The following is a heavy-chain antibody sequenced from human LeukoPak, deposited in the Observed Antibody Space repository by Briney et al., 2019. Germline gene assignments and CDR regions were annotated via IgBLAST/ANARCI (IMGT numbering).Heavy chain of an antibody. CDR2: MNPNRGNT. D-gene: IGHD5-12*01. J-gene: IGHJ5*02. CDR1: GYTFTSYD. V-gene: IGHV1-8*01. CDR3: AKAGIVATMNADWFDP. Sequence: ASVKVSCKASGYTFTSYDINWVRQATGQGLEWMGWMNPNRGNTGYAQKFRGRVTMTRDTSISTAYMALSSLRSEDTAVYYCAKAGIVATMNADWFDPWGQGTLVTVSS.